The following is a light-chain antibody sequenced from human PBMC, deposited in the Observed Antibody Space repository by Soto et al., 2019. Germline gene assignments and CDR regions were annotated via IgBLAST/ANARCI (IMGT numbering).Light chain of an antibody. CDR1: SSNIGRDY. Sequence: QSVLTQAPSASGTPGQRVIISCSGSSSNIGRDYVSWYQQLPGMAPKLLIYKNNQRPSGVPDRFSGSKSGTSASLAISGLRSEDEADYYCVAWDDSLSGYVFGTGTKVTV. J-gene: IGLJ1*01. CDR3: VAWDDSLSGYV. V-gene: IGLV1-47*01. CDR2: KNN.